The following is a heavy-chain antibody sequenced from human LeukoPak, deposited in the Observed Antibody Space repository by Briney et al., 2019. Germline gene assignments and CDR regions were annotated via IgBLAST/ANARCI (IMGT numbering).Heavy chain of an antibody. V-gene: IGHV4-39*07. CDR2: ISYSGTT. D-gene: IGHD3-10*01. J-gene: IGHJ3*01. CDR3: AKPSNYYGSATDAFDF. CDR1: GGSISSTSYY. Sequence: PSETLSLTCTVSGGSISSTSYYWGWIRQPPGKGLEWIGSISYSGTTYYNPSLKSRVTISVDTSKNQFSLKLNSVTAADTAVYYCAKPSNYYGSATDAFDFWGQGTMVTVSS.